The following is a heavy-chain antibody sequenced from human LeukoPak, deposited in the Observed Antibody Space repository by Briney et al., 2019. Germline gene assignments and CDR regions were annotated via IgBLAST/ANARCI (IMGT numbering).Heavy chain of an antibody. V-gene: IGHV3-30*03. CDR2: KSYDGSNK. D-gene: IGHD2-2*01. J-gene: IGHJ4*02. CDR3: ARWYCSNINCYYDF. CDR1: GFTFSSYG. Sequence: GRSLRLSCAASGFTFSSYGMHWVRQAPGKGLEWVAVKSYDGSNKYYADSVKGRFTISRDKSKKTLYLQMNSLRAEDTAVYYCARWYCSNINCYYDFWSQGTLVTVSS.